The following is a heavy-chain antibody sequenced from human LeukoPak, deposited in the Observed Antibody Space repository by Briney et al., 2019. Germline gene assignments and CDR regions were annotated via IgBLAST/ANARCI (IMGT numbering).Heavy chain of an antibody. Sequence: GASVKVSCKASGYTFTSYDINWVRQATGQGLERMGWMNPNSGNTGYAQKFQGRVTMTRNTSISTAYMELSSLRSEDTAVYYCARARSIHYYDSSGYSYWGQGTLVTVSS. CDR2: MNPNSGNT. J-gene: IGHJ4*02. D-gene: IGHD3-22*01. CDR3: ARARSIHYYDSSGYSY. CDR1: GYTFTSYD. V-gene: IGHV1-8*01.